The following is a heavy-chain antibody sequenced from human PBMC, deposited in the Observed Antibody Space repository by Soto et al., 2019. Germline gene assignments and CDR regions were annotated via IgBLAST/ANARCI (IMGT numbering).Heavy chain of an antibody. D-gene: IGHD1-1*01. V-gene: IGHV3-11*06. CDR2: ISTRSTYT. CDR1: GFTFSDYY. J-gene: IGHJ6*02. CDR3: ARDLAWKRGKVEPYYHGMDV. Sequence: QVLLVESGGGLVKPGGSLRLSCAASGFTFSDYYMSWVRQTPGKGLEWVSYISTRSTYTNYADSVKGRFTISRDNAKNSLYLQMDSLRVEDTAVYYCARDLAWKRGKVEPYYHGMDVWGQGTTVTVSS.